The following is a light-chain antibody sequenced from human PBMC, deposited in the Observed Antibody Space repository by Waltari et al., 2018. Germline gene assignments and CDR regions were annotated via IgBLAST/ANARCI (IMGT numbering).Light chain of an antibody. J-gene: IGLJ3*02. CDR2: EVS. CDR1: SSDVGSYNL. Sequence: QSALTQPASVSGSPGQSITISCTGTSSDVGSYNLVSWYQQHPGKAPKLMIYEVSKRPSGVSNRFSGSKSGNTASLTISGRQAEDEADYYCCSYAGSSTWVFGGGTKLTVL. V-gene: IGLV2-23*02. CDR3: CSYAGSSTWV.